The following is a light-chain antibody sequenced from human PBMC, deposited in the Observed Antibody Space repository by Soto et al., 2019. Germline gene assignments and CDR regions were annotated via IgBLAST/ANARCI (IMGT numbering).Light chain of an antibody. V-gene: IGKV3-20*01. CDR1: QSVSSSY. CDR3: QQYGSTRT. Sequence: EIVLTQSPGTLSLSPGERATLSCRASQSVSSSYLAWYQQKPGQAPRLLIYGASSRATGIPDRFSGSGSGTDFTHTISRLEPEDFAVYYCQQYGSTRTFGQGTKVEFK. CDR2: GAS. J-gene: IGKJ1*01.